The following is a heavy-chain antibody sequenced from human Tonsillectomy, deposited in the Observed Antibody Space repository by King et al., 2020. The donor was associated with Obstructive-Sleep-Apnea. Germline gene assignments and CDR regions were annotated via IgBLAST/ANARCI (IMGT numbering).Heavy chain of an antibody. J-gene: IGHJ4*02. D-gene: IGHD4-23*01. CDR2: IHHSGST. V-gene: IGHV4-34*01. CDR1: VGSFSGYY. CDR3: ASVVAPGGNSLNY. Sequence: VQLQQWGAGLLKPSETLSLTCAVYVGSFSGYYWSWIRQPPGKGLEWIGEIHHSGSTNYNPSLKSRVTISVDTSKNQFSLKLSSVTAADTAVYYCASVVAPGGNSLNYWGQGTLVTVSS.